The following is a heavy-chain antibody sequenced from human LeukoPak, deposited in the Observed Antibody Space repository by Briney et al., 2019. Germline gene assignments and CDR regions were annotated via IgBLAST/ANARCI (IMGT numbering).Heavy chain of an antibody. J-gene: IGHJ4*02. CDR2: ISGNGGDT. CDR3: SKETAMLRGVVDY. V-gene: IGHV3-43*02. D-gene: IGHD3-10*01. CDR1: GFTFDDFV. Sequence: GGSLRLSCAASGFTFDDFVMHWVRQAPGKGLEWVSLISGNGGDTYYADSVKGRFTISRDNSKNSLYLQMNGLRPEDTALYYCSKETAMLRGVVDYWGQGTLVTVSS.